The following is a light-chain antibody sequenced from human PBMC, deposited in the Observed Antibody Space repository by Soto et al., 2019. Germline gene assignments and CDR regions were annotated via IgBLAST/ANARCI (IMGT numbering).Light chain of an antibody. V-gene: IGKV1-39*01. J-gene: IGKJ1*01. CDR2: AAS. CDR3: QQSYSTGRWT. CDR1: QNISSY. Sequence: DIQMTQSPSSLSASVGDRVIITCRASQNISSYLNWYQQKPGKAPKLLIFAASSLQSGVPSRFSGSGFGTDFTLTISSLQPEDFATYYCQQSYSTGRWTFGQGTKVEVK.